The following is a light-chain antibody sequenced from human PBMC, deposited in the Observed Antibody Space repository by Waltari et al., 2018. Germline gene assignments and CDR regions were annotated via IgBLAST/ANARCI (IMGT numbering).Light chain of an antibody. Sequence: DIQVTQSPSSLSASVGDRVTITCQASQDISHYLNWYQQRPGKAPKVLIYVASYLKTGVPSMFSGSGSGTHFTFAISSLQPEDIATYYCQHHDNLLFTFGQGTKLEI. CDR3: QHHDNLLFT. J-gene: IGKJ2*01. CDR1: QDISHY. CDR2: VAS. V-gene: IGKV1-33*01.